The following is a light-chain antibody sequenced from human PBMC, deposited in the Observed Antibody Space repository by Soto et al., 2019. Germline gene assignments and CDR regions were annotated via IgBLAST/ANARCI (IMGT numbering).Light chain of an antibody. J-gene: IGKJ1*01. Sequence: DIQMTQSPSTLSGSVGDRVTITCRASHTISSWLAWYQQKPGKAPKLLIYKASTLKSGVPSRFSGSGSGTEFTLTIRSLQPDDFATYYYQHYNSYSEAFGQGTKVELK. V-gene: IGKV1-5*03. CDR3: QHYNSYSEA. CDR2: KAS. CDR1: HTISSW.